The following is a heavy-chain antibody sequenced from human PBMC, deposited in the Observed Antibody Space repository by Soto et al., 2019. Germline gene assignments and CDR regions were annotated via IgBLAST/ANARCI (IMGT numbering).Heavy chain of an antibody. Sequence: GGSLRLSCAASGFTFSSYAMGWARQAPGKGLEWVSVISETGDITYYADSVKGRFTISRDNSKNTLYLQMNSLRAEDTAVYYCAKQVTAGTALYDYWGQGSLVTSPQ. CDR3: AKQVTAGTALYDY. V-gene: IGHV3-23*01. J-gene: IGHJ4*02. CDR1: GFTFSSYA. CDR2: ISETGDIT. D-gene: IGHD6-13*01.